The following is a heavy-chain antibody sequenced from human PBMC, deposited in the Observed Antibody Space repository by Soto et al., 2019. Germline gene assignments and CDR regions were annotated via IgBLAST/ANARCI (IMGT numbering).Heavy chain of an antibody. D-gene: IGHD4-17*01. J-gene: IGHJ4*02. CDR3: AKDVRTVTTELDYFDY. Sequence: GALRLSCAASGFTFSSYGMHWVRQAPGKGLEWVAVISYDGSNKYYADSVKGRFTISRDNSKNTLYLQMNSLRAEDTAVYYCAKDVRTVTTELDYFDYWGQGTLVTVSS. CDR1: GFTFSSYG. CDR2: ISYDGSNK. V-gene: IGHV3-30*18.